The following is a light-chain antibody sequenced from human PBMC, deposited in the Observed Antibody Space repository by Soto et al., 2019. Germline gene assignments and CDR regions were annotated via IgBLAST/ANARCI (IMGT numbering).Light chain of an antibody. CDR3: QHRSNWHGLT. Sequence: EIVLTQSPATLSLSPGERATLSCRASQRVSSFLAWCQRKPGQAPRLLIYDAPNRATGIPARFSGSGPGTYFALTISSLEPEDFALYYCQHRSNWHGLTVGGGTKVEIK. CDR2: DAP. CDR1: QRVSSF. V-gene: IGKV3D-11*01. J-gene: IGKJ4*01.